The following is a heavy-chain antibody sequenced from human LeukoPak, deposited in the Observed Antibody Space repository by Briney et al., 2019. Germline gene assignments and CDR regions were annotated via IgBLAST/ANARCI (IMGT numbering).Heavy chain of an antibody. CDR2: VDHTGST. CDR1: DDSITMYY. D-gene: IGHD6-19*01. J-gene: IGHJ6*03. V-gene: IGHV4-59*01. Sequence: SETLSLTCSVSDDSITMYYWTWIRQPPGKGLEWIGYVDHTGSTNFNPSLKSRVIISVDTSKNQFSLKLSSVTAADTAVYFCARTQEAGYSSGRYDSYYYYYMDVWGKGTTVTISS. CDR3: ARTQEAGYSSGRYDSYYYYYMDV.